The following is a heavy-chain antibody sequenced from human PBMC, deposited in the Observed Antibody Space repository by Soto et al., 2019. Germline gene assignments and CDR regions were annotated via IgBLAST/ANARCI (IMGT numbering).Heavy chain of an antibody. Sequence: EVQLLESGRGLVQPGESLRLSCAASGFTFSSYALTWVRQAPGKGLEWVSAISNNGGSTYYADSVKGRFTVSRDNSKNTLYLQMNSLRAEDTAVYYCAKCYIAGPTGWFDPWGQGTMVTVSS. CDR1: GFTFSSYA. J-gene: IGHJ5*02. CDR3: AKCYIAGPTGWFDP. D-gene: IGHD6-13*01. CDR2: ISNNGGST. V-gene: IGHV3-23*01.